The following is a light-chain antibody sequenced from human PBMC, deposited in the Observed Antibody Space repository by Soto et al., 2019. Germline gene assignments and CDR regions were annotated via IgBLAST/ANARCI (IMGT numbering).Light chain of an antibody. J-gene: IGKJ1*01. CDR1: QSISSW. V-gene: IGKV1-5*01. CDR3: QQYNSYSWT. CDR2: DAS. Sequence: DIQMTQSPSTLSASVGERVTITCRASQSISSWLAWYQQKLGRAPRLLIYDASSLESGVPSRFSGSGYGTEFTLTISSLQPDDFATYYCQQYNSYSWTFGQGTKVDIK.